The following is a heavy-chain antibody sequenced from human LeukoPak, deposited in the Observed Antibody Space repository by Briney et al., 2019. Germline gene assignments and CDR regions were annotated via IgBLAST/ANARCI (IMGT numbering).Heavy chain of an antibody. D-gene: IGHD3-10*01. CDR3: AKDIAPLRGVRGVTPPYFDY. V-gene: IGHV3-9*01. Sequence: PGGSLRLSCAASGFTFDDYAMHWVRQAPGKGLEWVSGISWNSGSIGYAGSVKGRFTISGDNAKNSLYLQMNSLRAEDTALYYCAKDIAPLRGVRGVTPPYFDYWGQGTLVTVSS. J-gene: IGHJ4*02. CDR1: GFTFDDYA. CDR2: ISWNSGSI.